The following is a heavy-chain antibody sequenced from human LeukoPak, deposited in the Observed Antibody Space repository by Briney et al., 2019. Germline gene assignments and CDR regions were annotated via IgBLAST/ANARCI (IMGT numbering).Heavy chain of an antibody. J-gene: IGHJ4*02. CDR2: IRYDGSNK. CDR3: AKPPGSNYFDY. CDR1: GFTFSSYG. Sequence: PGRSLRLSCAASGFTFSSYGMHWVRQAPGKGLEWVAFIRYDGSNKYYADSVKGRYTISRDNSQNTQYLQTNGLRAEDTAVYYCAKPPGSNYFDYWGQGTLVTVSS. V-gene: IGHV3-30*02. D-gene: IGHD3-10*01.